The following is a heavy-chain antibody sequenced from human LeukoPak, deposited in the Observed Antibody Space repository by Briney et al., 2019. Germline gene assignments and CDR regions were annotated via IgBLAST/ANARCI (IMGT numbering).Heavy chain of an antibody. V-gene: IGHV4-59*08. CDR1: GGXISGYY. Sequence: PSETLSLTCTVSGGXISGYYWSWLRQPPGKGLEWIGHIYYSGSTNYNPSLRSRLTISFDTSTSQFSLRLSSVTAADTAVYYCARHKPTGSYPLELWGQGTLVTVSS. CDR2: IYYSGST. D-gene: IGHD3-10*01. J-gene: IGHJ4*02. CDR3: ARHKPTGSYPLEL.